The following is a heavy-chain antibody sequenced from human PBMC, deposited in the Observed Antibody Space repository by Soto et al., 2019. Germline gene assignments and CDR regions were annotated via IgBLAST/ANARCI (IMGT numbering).Heavy chain of an antibody. CDR3: ARDPGLVVPAASTY. CDR1: GFTFSSYA. CDR2: ISGSGGST. V-gene: IGHV3-23*01. Sequence: EVQLLESGGGLVQPGGSLRLSCAASGFTFSSYAMSWVRQAPGKGLEWVSAISGSGGSTYYADSVKGRFTISRDNSKNTLYLQMNSLRAEDTAVYYGARDPGLVVPAASTYWGQGTLVTVSS. D-gene: IGHD2-2*01. J-gene: IGHJ4*02.